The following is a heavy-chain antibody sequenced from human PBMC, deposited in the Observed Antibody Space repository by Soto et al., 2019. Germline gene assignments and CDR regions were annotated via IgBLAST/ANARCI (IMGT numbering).Heavy chain of an antibody. CDR2: ISYDGSNK. J-gene: IGHJ6*02. D-gene: IGHD6-6*01. Sequence: QVQLVESGGGVVQPGRCMRLSGAASGFTFSSNGMHWVRQAPGKGLEWVAVISYDGSNKYYADSVNGRFTISRDNSKNPLSLQMNSLRAEDTAVYSCAKALVSAGMDVWGQGTTVTVSS. V-gene: IGHV3-30*18. CDR1: GFTFSSNG. CDR3: AKALVSAGMDV.